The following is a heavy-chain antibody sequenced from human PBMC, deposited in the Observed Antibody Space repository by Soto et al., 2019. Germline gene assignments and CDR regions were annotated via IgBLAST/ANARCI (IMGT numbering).Heavy chain of an antibody. Sequence: PSETLSLTYTVSGGSVSSGSYYWSWIRQPPGKGLEWIGYIYYSGSTNYNPSLKSRVTISVDTSKNQFSLKLSSVTAADTAVYYCARVPFPFLEWLVEKHYAFDPWGQGTLVTVSS. CDR1: GGSVSSGSYY. D-gene: IGHD3-3*01. CDR2: IYYSGST. V-gene: IGHV4-61*01. J-gene: IGHJ5*02. CDR3: ARVPFPFLEWLVEKHYAFDP.